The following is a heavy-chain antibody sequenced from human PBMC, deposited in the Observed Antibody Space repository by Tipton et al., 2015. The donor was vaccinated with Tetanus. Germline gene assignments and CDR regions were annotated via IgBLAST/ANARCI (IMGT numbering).Heavy chain of an antibody. D-gene: IGHD3-16*01. CDR2: IYYSGST. J-gene: IGHJ4*02. Sequence: TLSLTCTVSGGSISPYYWSWIRQPPGKGLEWIGYIYYSGSTNYNPSLESRVTISVDTSKNQFSLELTSVTAADTAVYYCARDGGRELLWGQGTLVTVSS. CDR3: ARDGGRELL. CDR1: GGSISPYY. V-gene: IGHV4-59*08.